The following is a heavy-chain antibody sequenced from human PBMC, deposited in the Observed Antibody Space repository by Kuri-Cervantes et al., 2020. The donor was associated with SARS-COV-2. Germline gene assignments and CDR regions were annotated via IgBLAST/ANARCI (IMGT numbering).Heavy chain of an antibody. CDR1: GYTFNGCY. CDR2: INPNSGGT. J-gene: IGHJ3*02. Sequence: ASVKVSRKASGYTFNGCYMHWVRQAPGTGLEWMGWINPNSGGTNYGQKFQGRVTMNRDTSISTAYMELCRLRSDDTAVYYFARALLRSLTNDAFDIWGQGTMVTVSS. CDR3: ARALLRSLTNDAFDI. V-gene: IGHV1-2*02.